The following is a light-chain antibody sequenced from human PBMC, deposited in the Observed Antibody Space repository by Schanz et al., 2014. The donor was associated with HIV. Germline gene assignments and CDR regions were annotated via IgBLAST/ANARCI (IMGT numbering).Light chain of an antibody. CDR3: SSYTFSSTLV. J-gene: IGLJ3*02. CDR1: SSDVGGYNY. CDR2: DVS. V-gene: IGLV2-14*03. Sequence: QSALTQPASVSGSPGQSITISCTGASSDVGGYNYVSWYQQHPGKAPKFMIYDVSNRPSGVSNRFSGSKSGNTASLTISGLQAEDEADYYCSSYTFSSTLVFGGGTKLTVL.